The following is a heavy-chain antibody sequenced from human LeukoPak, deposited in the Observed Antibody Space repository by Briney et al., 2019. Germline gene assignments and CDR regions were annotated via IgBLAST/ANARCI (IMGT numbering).Heavy chain of an antibody. Sequence: GGSLRLSCVASGFTFSSYAMSWVRQAPGKGLEWVSVVSGGGHNTYYADSVKGRFTMSRDNSKRTVYLQMNSLRDEDTAVYYCARDLHYAFDIWGQGTMVTASS. D-gene: IGHD3-10*01. CDR2: VSGGGHNT. V-gene: IGHV3-23*01. J-gene: IGHJ3*02. CDR3: ARDLHYAFDI. CDR1: GFTFSSYA.